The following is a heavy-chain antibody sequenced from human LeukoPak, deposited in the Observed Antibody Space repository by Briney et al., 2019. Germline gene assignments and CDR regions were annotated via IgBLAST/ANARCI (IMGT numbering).Heavy chain of an antibody. J-gene: IGHJ3*02. V-gene: IGHV4-59*01. Sequence: SETLSLTCTVSGGSISSYYWSWIRQPPGKGLEWIGYIYYSGSTNYNPSLKSRVTISVDTSKNQFSLKLSSVTAADTAVYYCARDPEGRGAFDIWGQGTMVTVSS. CDR2: IYYSGST. D-gene: IGHD1-14*01. CDR1: GGSISSYY. CDR3: ARDPEGRGAFDI.